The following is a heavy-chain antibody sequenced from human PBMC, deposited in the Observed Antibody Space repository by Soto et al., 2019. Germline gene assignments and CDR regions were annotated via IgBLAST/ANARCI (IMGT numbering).Heavy chain of an antibody. J-gene: IGHJ6*02. D-gene: IGHD1-26*01. Sequence: EVQLVESGGGLVKPGGSLRLSCVASGFTFSGYSINWVRQAPGKGLEWVSYISGPSIYIYYADSVKGRFTISRDNAKSAVYLQMNSLRAEETAVYYCASGFPGGFNVWGQVSTVSVSS. CDR3: ASGFPGGFNV. CDR1: GFTFSGYS. CDR2: ISGPSIYI. V-gene: IGHV3-21*01.